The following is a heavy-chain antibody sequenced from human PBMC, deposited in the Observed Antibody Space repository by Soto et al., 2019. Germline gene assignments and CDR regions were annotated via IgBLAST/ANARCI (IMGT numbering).Heavy chain of an antibody. CDR1: GFTFSDYV. J-gene: IGHJ5*02. Sequence: PGGSLRLSCVASGFTFSDYVMTWVRQAPEKGLEWVSTISVGGGSAYYADSVKGRFTISRDNAKNSLYLQMNSLRAEDTAVYYCAREWYDHWFDPWGQGTLVTVSS. V-gene: IGHV3-23*01. CDR2: ISVGGGSA. CDR3: AREWYDHWFDP. D-gene: IGHD3-3*01.